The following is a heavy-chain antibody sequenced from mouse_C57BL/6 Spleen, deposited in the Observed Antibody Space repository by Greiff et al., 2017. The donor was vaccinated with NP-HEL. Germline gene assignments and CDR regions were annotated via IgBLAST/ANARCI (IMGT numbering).Heavy chain of an antibody. CDR3: TRKGIYGNPYAMDY. CDR1: GYTFTDYE. J-gene: IGHJ4*01. Sequence: QVQLQQSGAELVRPGASVTLSCKASGYTFTDYEMHWVKQTPVHGLEWIGAIDPETGGTAYNQKFKGKAILTADKSSSTAYMELRSLTSEDSAVYYCTRKGIYGNPYAMDYWGQGTSVTVSS. CDR2: IDPETGGT. V-gene: IGHV1-15*01. D-gene: IGHD2-1*01.